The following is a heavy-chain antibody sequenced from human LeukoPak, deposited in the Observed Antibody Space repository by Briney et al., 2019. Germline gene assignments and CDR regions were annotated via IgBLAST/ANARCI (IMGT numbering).Heavy chain of an antibody. D-gene: IGHD3-10*01. CDR3: ARDPGHYGSGSSWVDDY. Sequence: SVKVSCKASGGTFSSYAISWVRQAPGQGLEWMGGIIPIFGTANYTQKFQGRVTITADKSTSTAYMELSSLRSEDTAVYYCARDPGHYGSGSSWVDDYWGQGTLVTVSS. V-gene: IGHV1-69*06. J-gene: IGHJ4*02. CDR1: GGTFSSYA. CDR2: IIPIFGTA.